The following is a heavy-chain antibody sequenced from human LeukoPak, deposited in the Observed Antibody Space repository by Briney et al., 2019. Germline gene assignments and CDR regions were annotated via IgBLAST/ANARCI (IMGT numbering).Heavy chain of an antibody. Sequence: SETLSLTCAVYGGSFSGYYWSWIRQPPGKGLEWIGEINHSGSTYYNPSLKSRVTISVDTSKNQFSLKLSSVTAADTAVYYCARAEGLAARHYFDYWGQGTLVTVSS. CDR1: GGSFSGYY. V-gene: IGHV4-34*01. CDR3: ARAEGLAARHYFDY. J-gene: IGHJ4*02. CDR2: INHSGST. D-gene: IGHD6-6*01.